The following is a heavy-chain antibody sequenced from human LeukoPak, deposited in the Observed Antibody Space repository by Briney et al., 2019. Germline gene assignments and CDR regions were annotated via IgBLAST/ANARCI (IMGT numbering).Heavy chain of an antibody. CDR1: GFTFSSYD. D-gene: IGHD3-3*01. J-gene: IGHJ4*02. V-gene: IGHV3-13*01. CDR2: IGTAGDT. Sequence: PGGSLRLSCAASGFTFSSYDMHWVRQAPGKGLEWVSAIGTAGDTYYPGSVKGRFTISRENAKNSLYLQMNSLRAGDTAVYYCARGYDFWGIDYWGQGTLVTVSS. CDR3: ARGYDFWGIDY.